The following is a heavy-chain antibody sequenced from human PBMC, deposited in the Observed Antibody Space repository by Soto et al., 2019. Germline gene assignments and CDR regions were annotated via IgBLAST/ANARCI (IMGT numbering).Heavy chain of an antibody. CDR3: ARHFGNGHSLDY. V-gene: IGHV3-30-3*01. J-gene: IGHJ4*02. CDR2: ISYDGSNK. Sequence: QVQLLESGGGVVQPGRSLRLSCAASGFTFSSYAMHWVRQAPGKGLEWVAGISYDGSNKYYADSVKGRFTISRDNSKNTLYLQMNSLRAEDTAVYYCARHFGNGHSLDYWGQGTLVTVSS. D-gene: IGHD3-3*01. CDR1: GFTFSSYA.